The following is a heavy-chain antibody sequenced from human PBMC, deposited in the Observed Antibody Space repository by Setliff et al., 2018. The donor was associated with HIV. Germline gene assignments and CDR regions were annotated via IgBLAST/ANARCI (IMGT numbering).Heavy chain of an antibody. CDR1: GGSISSSSYY. J-gene: IGHJ4*02. CDR2: LSPSGTT. V-gene: IGHV4-39*07. Sequence: SETLSLTCTVSGGSISSSSYYWGWIRPPPGKGLEWIGELSPSGTTRSNPSLQRRVTISLDTSNNQFSLKLTSVTAADMGVYYCARGRKKTLAVSGTRYFDFWGQGTLVTVSS. D-gene: IGHD6-19*01. CDR3: ARGRKKTLAVSGTRYFDF.